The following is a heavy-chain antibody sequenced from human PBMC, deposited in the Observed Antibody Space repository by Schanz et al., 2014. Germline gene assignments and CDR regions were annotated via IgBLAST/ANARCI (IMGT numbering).Heavy chain of an antibody. J-gene: IGHJ3*01. Sequence: QEQLVESGGGAVQPGRSLRLSCAASGFTFSSYAVDWIRQAPGQGLEWVSFISYDGSLKSYLDSVKGRFTISRGNSKNTLVLEMNSLRVEDTAVYYCARDLVSYHDFWSGQETGDRAFDLWGQGTMVTVSP. CDR2: ISYDGSLK. D-gene: IGHD3-3*01. CDR1: GFTFSSYA. CDR3: ARDLVSYHDFWSGQETGDRAFDL. V-gene: IGHV3-30-3*01.